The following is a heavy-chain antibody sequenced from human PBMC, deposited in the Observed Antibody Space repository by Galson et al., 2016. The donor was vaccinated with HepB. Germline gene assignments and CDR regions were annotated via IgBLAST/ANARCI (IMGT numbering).Heavy chain of an antibody. V-gene: IGHV5-51*01. J-gene: IGHJ5*02. D-gene: IGHD2-21*01. CDR3: ASRLRGAWSPWFDP. CDR2: IHPAESAI. CDR1: GFRFTSYY. Sequence: QSGAEVKKPGESLNISCKTSGFRFTSYYIAWVRQVPGKGLEWVGIIHPAESAIRYSQSFRSHITFSVDKSTDTAYLQWTSLKASDTAVYYCASRLRGAWSPWFDPWGQGTPVTVSS.